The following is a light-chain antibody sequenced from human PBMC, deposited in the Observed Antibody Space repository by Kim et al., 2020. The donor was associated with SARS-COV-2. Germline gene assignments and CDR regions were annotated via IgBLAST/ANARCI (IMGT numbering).Light chain of an antibody. J-gene: IGLJ3*02. CDR3: QVWDSSSDHPV. V-gene: IGLV3-21*04. CDR1: NIGSKS. CDR2: YDS. Sequence: SYELTQPPSVSVAPGKTARITCGGNNIGSKSVHWYQQKPGQATVLVIYYDSDRPSGLPERFSGSNSGNTATLTISRVEAGDEADYYCQVWDSSSDHPVFGGGTKLTVL.